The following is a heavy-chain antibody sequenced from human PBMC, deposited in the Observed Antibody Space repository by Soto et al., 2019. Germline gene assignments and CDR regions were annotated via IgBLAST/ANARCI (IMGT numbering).Heavy chain of an antibody. V-gene: IGHV4-31*03. CDR1: GGSISSGTSY. D-gene: IGHD3-3*01. CDR2: ILYSGSF. CDR3: ARAPETPSILGVALPYFFDY. J-gene: IGHJ4*02. Sequence: QVQLQESGPGLVKPSQTLSLTCTVSGGSISSGTSYWSWIRQRPGKGLEWIGYILYSGSFYYTPYLRGRVMILADTSKNQFTLRLSSVTAADPAVYYCARAPETPSILGVALPYFFDYWGQGALVTVSS.